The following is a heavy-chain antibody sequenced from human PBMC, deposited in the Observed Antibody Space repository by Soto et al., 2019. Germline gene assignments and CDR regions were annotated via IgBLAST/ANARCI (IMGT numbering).Heavy chain of an antibody. CDR1: GYTFSNYG. V-gene: IGHV1-18*01. J-gene: IGHJ4*02. Sequence: QVQLVQSGPEVKKPGASVKVSCKGSGYTFSNYGVTWVRQAPGQGLERLGWVSAYNRNTDYAQKFEDRATMTIDTSSNTPYVELRGRTPDDTAVYYCARERRWEPLLYWGQGTL. CDR3: ARERRWEPLLY. D-gene: IGHD1-26*01. CDR2: VSAYNRNT.